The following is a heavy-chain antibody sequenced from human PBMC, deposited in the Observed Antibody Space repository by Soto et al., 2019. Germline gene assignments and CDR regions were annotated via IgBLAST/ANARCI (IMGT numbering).Heavy chain of an antibody. CDR1: GGSFSGYY. V-gene: IGHV4-34*01. D-gene: IGHD6-13*01. J-gene: IGHJ4*02. CDR3: ARGGIAAANFDY. CDR2: INHSGST. Sequence: QVQLQQWGAGLLKPSETLSLTCAVYGGSFSGYYWSWIRQPPGKGLEWIGEINHSGSTNYNPSLKSRVPISVDTSKNQFSLKLSSVTAADTAVYYCARGGIAAANFDYWGQGTLVPVSS.